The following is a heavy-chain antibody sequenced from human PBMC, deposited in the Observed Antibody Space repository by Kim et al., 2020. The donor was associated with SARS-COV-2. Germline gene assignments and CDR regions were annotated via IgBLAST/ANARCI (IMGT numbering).Heavy chain of an antibody. V-gene: IGHV3-74*01. CDR3: ARGIFRDGFDV. Sequence: GGSLRLSCAASGFSSSNYYVNWVRQRPGKGLEWVSRISSEGGGGVTYYADSVRGRFTMSRNSAENTVDLQMNSLSAEDTAVYFCARGIFRDGFDVWGQGTTVSVSS. CDR2: ISSEGGGGVT. J-gene: IGHJ6*02. CDR1: GFSSSNYY. D-gene: IGHD2-15*01.